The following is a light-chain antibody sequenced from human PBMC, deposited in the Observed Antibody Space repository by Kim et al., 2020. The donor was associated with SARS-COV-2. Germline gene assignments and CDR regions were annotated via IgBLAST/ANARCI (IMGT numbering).Light chain of an antibody. V-gene: IGKV3-11*01. Sequence: SLSPEERATLSCRASQSVNSDLGWYQQKSGQPPRLLIYDASNRATGVPARFSGSGSGTDFTLTISSLEPEDFAVYYCQQRSNWPLTFGGGTKLEI. CDR2: DAS. CDR1: QSVNSD. CDR3: QQRSNWPLT. J-gene: IGKJ4*01.